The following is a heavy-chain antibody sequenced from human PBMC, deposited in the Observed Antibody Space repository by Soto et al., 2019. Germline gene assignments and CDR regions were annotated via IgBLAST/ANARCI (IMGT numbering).Heavy chain of an antibody. Sequence: PGGSLRLSCAASGFTFSSYAMSWVRQAPGKGLEWVSAISGSGGSTYYADSVKGRFTISRDNSKNTLYLQMNSLRAEDTAVYYCAKDRFPGHYGGPDAFDIWGQGTMVTVSS. J-gene: IGHJ3*02. CDR2: ISGSGGST. CDR1: GFTFSSYA. D-gene: IGHD4-17*01. V-gene: IGHV3-23*01. CDR3: AKDRFPGHYGGPDAFDI.